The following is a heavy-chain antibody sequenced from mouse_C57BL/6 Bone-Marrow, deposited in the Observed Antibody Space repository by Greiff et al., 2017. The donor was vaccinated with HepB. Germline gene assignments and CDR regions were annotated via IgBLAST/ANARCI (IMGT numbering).Heavy chain of an antibody. V-gene: IGHV10-3*01. J-gene: IGHJ3*01. CDR2: IRSKSSNYAT. CDR1: GFTFNTYA. Sequence: EVQLVESGGGLVQPKGSLKLSCAASGFTFNTYAMHWVRQAPGKGLEWVARIRSKSSNYATYYADSVKDRFTISRDDSQSMLYLQMNNLKTEDTAMYYCVREPLRRGPAWFAYWGQGTLVTVSA. CDR3: VREPLRRGPAWFAY.